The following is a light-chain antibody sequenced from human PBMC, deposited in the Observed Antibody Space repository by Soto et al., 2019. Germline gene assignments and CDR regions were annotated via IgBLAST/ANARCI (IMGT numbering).Light chain of an antibody. Sequence: DIQMTQSPSSLSASVGDRVTITCRPSQSIMSYLNWYQHRPGKAPKVLIYDASTLQSGVPSRFSGSGSGTDFTLTISSLQPEDFATYYCQQSYTTPLTFGGGTNVDIK. V-gene: IGKV1-39*01. J-gene: IGKJ4*01. CDR2: DAS. CDR1: QSIMSY. CDR3: QQSYTTPLT.